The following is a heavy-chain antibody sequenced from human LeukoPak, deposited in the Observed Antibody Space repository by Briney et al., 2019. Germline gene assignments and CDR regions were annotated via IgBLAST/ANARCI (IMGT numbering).Heavy chain of an antibody. V-gene: IGHV3-23*01. D-gene: IGHD3-16*01. CDR1: GFTFSSYA. Sequence: GGSLRLSCAASGFTFSSYAMSWVRQAPGKGLEWVSAISGSGGSTYYADSVKGRFTISRDNSKNTLYLQMNSLRAEDTAVYYCASRTRYDYVWGSYTLEVGYYFDYWGQGTLVTVSS. CDR2: ISGSGGST. CDR3: ASRTRYDYVWGSYTLEVGYYFDY. J-gene: IGHJ4*02.